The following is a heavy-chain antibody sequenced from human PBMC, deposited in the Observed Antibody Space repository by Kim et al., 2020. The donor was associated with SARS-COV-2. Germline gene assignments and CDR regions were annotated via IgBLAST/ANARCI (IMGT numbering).Heavy chain of an antibody. D-gene: IGHD6-19*01. Sequence: GGSLRLSCAASGFTFSTYWMHWVRQVPGKGLVWVSRIHSDGSSTSYADYVKGRFTISRDNAKNTLYLQMNSLRAEDTGVYYCARVPAGSSVAGNHGMDGWGQGTTVTVSS. CDR2: IHSDGSST. J-gene: IGHJ6*02. CDR3: ARVPAGSSVAGNHGMDG. CDR1: GFTFSTYW. V-gene: IGHV3-74*01.